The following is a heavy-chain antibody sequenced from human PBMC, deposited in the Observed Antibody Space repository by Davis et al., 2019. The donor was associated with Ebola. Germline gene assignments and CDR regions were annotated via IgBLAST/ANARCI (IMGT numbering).Heavy chain of an antibody. CDR3: ARGQIEVGRVGAFDI. CDR2: IGGRGDETT. Sequence: PGGSLRLFCAASGFTISDFAMSWVRQRPAKGLEWVSAIGGRGDETTNYADSVKGRFTISRDNAKNSLYLQMNSLRAEDTGVYYCARGQIEVGRVGAFDIWGQGTKVTVSS. V-gene: IGHV3-23*01. CDR1: GFTISDFA. D-gene: IGHD3-22*01. J-gene: IGHJ3*02.